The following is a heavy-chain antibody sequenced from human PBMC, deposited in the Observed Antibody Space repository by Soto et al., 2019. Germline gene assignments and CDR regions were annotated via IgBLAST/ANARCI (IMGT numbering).Heavy chain of an antibody. CDR3: ARRYGGNFDY. V-gene: IGHV4-59*01. CDR2: IYYSGST. CDR1: GGSISSYY. D-gene: IGHD1-26*01. Sequence: QVQPQESGPGLVKPSETLSLTCTVSGGSISSYYWSWIRQPPGKGLEWIGYIYYSGSTNYNPSLKSRVTISVDRSKNQFSLKLSSVTAADTAVYYCARRYGGNFDYWGQGTLVTVSS. J-gene: IGHJ4*02.